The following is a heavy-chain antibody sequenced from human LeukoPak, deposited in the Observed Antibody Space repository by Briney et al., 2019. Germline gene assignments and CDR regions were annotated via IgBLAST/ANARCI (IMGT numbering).Heavy chain of an antibody. J-gene: IGHJ4*02. CDR2: ISGDGGST. CDR1: GFTSDDYA. V-gene: IGHV3-43*02. Sequence: QPGGSLRLSCAASGFTSDDYAMHWVRHAPGKGLEWVCLISGDGGSTYYADSVKGRFTISRDNSKNSLYLQMNSLRTEDTALYYCAKDIRYSSSPNVDYWGQGTLVTVSS. D-gene: IGHD6-6*01. CDR3: AKDIRYSSSPNVDY.